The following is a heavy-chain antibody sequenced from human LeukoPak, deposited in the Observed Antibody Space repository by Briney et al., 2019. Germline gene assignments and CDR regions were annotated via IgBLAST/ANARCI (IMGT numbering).Heavy chain of an antibody. V-gene: IGHV4-61*05. CDR1: GGSISSNSYY. CDR3: ARRVYFDY. CDR2: IYYSGST. J-gene: IGHJ4*02. Sequence: SETLSLTCTVSGGSISSNSYYWGWIRQPPGKGLEWIGYIYYSGSTNYNPSLKSRVTISVDTSKNQFSLKLSSVTAADTAVYYCARRVYFDYWGQGTLVTVSS.